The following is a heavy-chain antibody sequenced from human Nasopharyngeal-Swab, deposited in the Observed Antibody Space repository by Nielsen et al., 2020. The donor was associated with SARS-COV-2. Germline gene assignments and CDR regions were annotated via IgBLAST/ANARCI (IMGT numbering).Heavy chain of an antibody. Sequence: GGSLRLSCAASGFTFSSYSMNWVRQAPGKGLEWVSYISSSSSTIYYADSVKGRFTISRDNAKNSLYLQMNSLRDEDTAVYYCARLSGWYLSPAFDYWGQGTLVTVSS. J-gene: IGHJ4*02. CDR2: ISSSSSTI. CDR1: GFTFSSYS. CDR3: ARLSGWYLSPAFDY. V-gene: IGHV3-48*02. D-gene: IGHD6-19*01.